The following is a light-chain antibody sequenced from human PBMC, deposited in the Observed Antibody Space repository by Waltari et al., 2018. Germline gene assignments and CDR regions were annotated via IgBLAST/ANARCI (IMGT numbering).Light chain of an antibody. J-gene: IGLJ3*02. CDR1: SSDVGGYNY. V-gene: IGLV2-8*01. CDR2: EVT. Sequence: QSALTQPPSASGSPGQSVTISCTGTSSDVGGYNYVSWYQQYPGRAPKLMIYEVTKRPSGVPDRFSGSKSGNTASLTVSGLQADDEAYYYCSSYAGSNNYWVFGGGTTLTVL. CDR3: SSYAGSNNYWV.